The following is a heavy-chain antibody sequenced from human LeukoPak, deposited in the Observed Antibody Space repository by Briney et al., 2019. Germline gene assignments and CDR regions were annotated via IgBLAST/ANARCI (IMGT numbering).Heavy chain of an antibody. CDR2: IYYSGST. CDR1: GGSISSSSYY. D-gene: IGHD1-7*01. Sequence: SETLSLTCTVSGGSISSSSYYWGWIRQPPGKGLEWIGSIYYSGSTYYNPSLKSRVTISADTSKNQFSLKLSSVTAADTAVYYCARRQLELRGMGFDYWGQGTLVTVSS. J-gene: IGHJ4*02. CDR3: ARRQLELRGMGFDY. V-gene: IGHV4-39*01.